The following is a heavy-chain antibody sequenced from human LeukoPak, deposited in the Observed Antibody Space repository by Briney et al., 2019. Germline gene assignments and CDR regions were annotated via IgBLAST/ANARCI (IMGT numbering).Heavy chain of an antibody. CDR3: ARIGYSSSSFDY. Sequence: AGGSLRLSCAASGFTFSSYWISWVRQAPGRGLEWVANIKQDGSVKYYVDSVKGRFTISRDNAKNSVYLQMNSLRAEDTAVYYCARIGYSSSSFDYWGQGTLVTVSS. V-gene: IGHV3-7*01. CDR1: GFTFSSYW. J-gene: IGHJ4*02. D-gene: IGHD6-6*01. CDR2: IKQDGSVK.